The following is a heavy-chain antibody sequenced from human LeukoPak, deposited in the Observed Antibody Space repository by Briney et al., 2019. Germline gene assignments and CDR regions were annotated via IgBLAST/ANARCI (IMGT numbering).Heavy chain of an antibody. CDR1: GFTVSDNY. CDR3: ARALPAASHTSFDY. Sequence: PGGSLRLSCAASGFTVSDNYMSWVRQAPGKGLEWVSIIYSGGTTYYADSVKGRFTISRDISKNTFYPQMNSLRVEDTAVYYCARALPAASHTSFDYWGQGTLVTVSS. V-gene: IGHV3-66*01. J-gene: IGHJ4*02. CDR2: IYSGGTT. D-gene: IGHD2-2*01.